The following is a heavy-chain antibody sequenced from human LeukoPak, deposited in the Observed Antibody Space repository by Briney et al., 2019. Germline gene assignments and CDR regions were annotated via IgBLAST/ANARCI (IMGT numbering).Heavy chain of an antibody. CDR2: IRYDGSNK. D-gene: IGHD6-6*01. CDR3: AKDLWQQLVPSDY. CDR1: GFTFSSYG. V-gene: IGHV3-30*02. Sequence: GGSLRLSCAASGFTFSSYGMHWVRQAPGKGLEGVAFIRYDGSNKYYSDSVKGRFTISRDNSKNTLYLQMNSLRAEDTAVYYCAKDLWQQLVPSDYWGQGTLVTVSS. J-gene: IGHJ4*02.